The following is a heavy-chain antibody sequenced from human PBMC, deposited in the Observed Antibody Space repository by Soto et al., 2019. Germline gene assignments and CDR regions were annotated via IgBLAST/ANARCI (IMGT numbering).Heavy chain of an antibody. CDR1: GFTFSSYA. Sequence: GGSLRLSCAASGFTFSSYAMSWVRQAPGKGLEWVSAISGSGGSTYYADSVKGRFTISRDNSKNTLYLQMNSLRAEDTAVYYCARFLVVHGGFDYWVQGTLVTVSS. V-gene: IGHV3-23*01. CDR2: ISGSGGST. CDR3: ARFLVVHGGFDY. J-gene: IGHJ4*02. D-gene: IGHD2-15*01.